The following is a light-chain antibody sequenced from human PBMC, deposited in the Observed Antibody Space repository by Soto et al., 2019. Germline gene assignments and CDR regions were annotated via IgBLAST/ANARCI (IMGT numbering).Light chain of an antibody. Sequence: DIQMTQSPTSLSASEGDRVTITCRASQGIRNYVAWYQQIPGKAPKLLIYAASTLQSGVPSRFSGSGSGTDFNLTINGLQPEDVATYSCQKYSSVPVFGPGTKVEIK. CDR1: QGIRNY. CDR2: AAS. J-gene: IGKJ3*01. CDR3: QKYSSVPV. V-gene: IGKV1-27*01.